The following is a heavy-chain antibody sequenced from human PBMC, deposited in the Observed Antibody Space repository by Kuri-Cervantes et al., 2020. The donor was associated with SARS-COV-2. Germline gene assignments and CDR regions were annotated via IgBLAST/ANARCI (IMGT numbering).Heavy chain of an antibody. CDR3: ARVPQEGAAITGYYYYGMDV. Sequence: GESLKISCAASGFTFSSYAMSWVRQAPGKGLVWVSRINSDGRSTSYADSVKGRFTISRDNAKNTLYLQMNSLRAEDTAVYYCARVPQEGAAITGYYYYGMDVWGQGTTVTVSS. D-gene: IGHD5-24*01. V-gene: IGHV3-74*01. J-gene: IGHJ6*02. CDR1: GFTFSSYA. CDR2: INSDGRST.